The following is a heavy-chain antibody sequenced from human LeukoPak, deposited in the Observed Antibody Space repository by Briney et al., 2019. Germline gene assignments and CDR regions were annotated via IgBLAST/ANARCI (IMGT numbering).Heavy chain of an antibody. CDR2: IIPIFGTA. V-gene: IGHV1-69*05. D-gene: IGHD3-10*01. Sequence: SVKVSCKASGGTFSSYAISWVRQAPGQGLEWMGRIIPIFGTANYAQKFQGRVTITTDESTSTAYMELSSLRSEDTAVNYCARCLTMVRGVITYYFDYWGQGTLVTVSS. CDR1: GGTFSSYA. CDR3: ARCLTMVRGVITYYFDY. J-gene: IGHJ4*02.